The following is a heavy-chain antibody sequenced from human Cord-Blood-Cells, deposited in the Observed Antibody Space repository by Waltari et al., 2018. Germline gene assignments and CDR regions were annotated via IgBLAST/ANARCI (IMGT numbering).Heavy chain of an antibody. Sequence: QVQLQESGPGLVTPSGTLSLTCAVSGGSIRRSNWWSWVRQPPGKGLEWMGELYHSGSTNYNPSLKSRVTISVDKSKNQFSLKLSSVTAADTAVYYCASRHCSSTSCYLYNWFDPWGQGTLVTVSS. CDR2: LYHSGST. V-gene: IGHV4-4*02. J-gene: IGHJ5*02. CDR1: GGSIRRSNW. D-gene: IGHD2-2*01. CDR3: ASRHCSSTSCYLYNWFDP.